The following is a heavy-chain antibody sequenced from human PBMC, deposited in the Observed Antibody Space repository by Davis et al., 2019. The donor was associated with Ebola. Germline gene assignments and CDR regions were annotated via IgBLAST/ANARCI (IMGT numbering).Heavy chain of an antibody. V-gene: IGHV3-49*04. J-gene: IGHJ6*02. D-gene: IGHD6-6*01. CDR3: TRDLKQPRPSYYYGMDV. Sequence: GESLKISCTASGFTFGYYAMNWVRQAPGKGLEWVGFIRSKAYGGKTQYAASVKGRVTISRDDSKSIAYMQMNSLKTEDTAVYYCTRDLKQPRPSYYYGMDVWGQGTTVTVSS. CDR2: IRSKAYGGKT. CDR1: GFTFGYYA.